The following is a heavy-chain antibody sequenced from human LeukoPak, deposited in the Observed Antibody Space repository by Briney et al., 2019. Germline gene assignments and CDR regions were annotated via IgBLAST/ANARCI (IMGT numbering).Heavy chain of an antibody. D-gene: IGHD2-15*01. CDR1: GFTFSSYW. J-gene: IGHJ6*03. CDR2: INSDGSST. CDR3: ARAGIVVVVAAPRYYYYMDV. Sequence: GGSLRLSCAASGFTFSSYWMHWVRQAPGKGLVWVSRINSDGSSTSYADSVKGRFTISRDNAKNTLYLQMNSLRAEDTAVYYCARAGIVVVVAAPRYYYYMDVWGKGTTVTVSS. V-gene: IGHV3-74*01.